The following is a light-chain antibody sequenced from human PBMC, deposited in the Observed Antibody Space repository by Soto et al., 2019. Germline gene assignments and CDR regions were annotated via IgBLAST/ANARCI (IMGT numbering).Light chain of an antibody. V-gene: IGKV3-11*01. CDR3: QQRSNWYT. J-gene: IGKJ2*01. CDR1: QSVNRY. CDR2: DAS. Sequence: IVLTQSPATLSLSPGERATLSCRASQSVNRYLAWYQQKPGQAPRLLIYDASNRATGIPARFSGSGSGTDFTLTISSLEPEDFAVYYCQQRSNWYTFGQGTKLEIK.